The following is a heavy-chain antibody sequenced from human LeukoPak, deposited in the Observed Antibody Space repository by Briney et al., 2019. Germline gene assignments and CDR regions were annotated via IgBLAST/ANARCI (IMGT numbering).Heavy chain of an antibody. CDR2: ISSNGGST. V-gene: IGHV3-64*01. Sequence: GGSLRLSCAASGFTFSSYSMHWVRQAPGKGLEYVSAISSNGGSTYYANSVKGRFTISRDNSKNTLYLQMGSLRAEDMAVYYCARGYDFWSGYWSHSDYWGQGTLVTVSS. CDR1: GFTFSSYS. CDR3: ARGYDFWSGYWSHSDY. J-gene: IGHJ4*02. D-gene: IGHD3-3*01.